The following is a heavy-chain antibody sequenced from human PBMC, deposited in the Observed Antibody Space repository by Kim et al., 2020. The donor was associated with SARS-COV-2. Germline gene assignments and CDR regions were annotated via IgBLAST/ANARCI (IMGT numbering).Heavy chain of an antibody. D-gene: IGHD1-26*01. CDR3: AKEGVKNHLLYRGPFDF. J-gene: IGHJ4*02. CDR2: ISWSSGIK. CDR1: GFTFGDYA. V-gene: IGHV3-9*01. Sequence: GGSLRLSCTTSGFTFGDYAMHWVRQAPGKGLEWVSGISWSSGIKGYADSVKGRFTISRDNAKNSLYLQMDSLRDDDTAWYYCAKEGVKNHLLYRGPFDFWGQGTPVTVSS.